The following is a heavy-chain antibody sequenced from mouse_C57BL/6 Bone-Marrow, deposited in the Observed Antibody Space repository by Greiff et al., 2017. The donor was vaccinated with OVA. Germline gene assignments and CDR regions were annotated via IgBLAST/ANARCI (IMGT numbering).Heavy chain of an antibody. D-gene: IGHD1-2*01. Sequence: LQQPGAELVKPGASVKLSCKASGYTFTSYWMQWVKQRPGQGLEWIGEIDPSDSYTNYNQKFKGKATLTVDTSSSTAYMQLSSLTSEDSAVYYCASRGLLRRYFDVWGTGTTVTVSS. J-gene: IGHJ1*03. CDR3: ASRGLLRRYFDV. CDR1: GYTFTSYW. CDR2: IDPSDSYT. V-gene: IGHV1-50*01.